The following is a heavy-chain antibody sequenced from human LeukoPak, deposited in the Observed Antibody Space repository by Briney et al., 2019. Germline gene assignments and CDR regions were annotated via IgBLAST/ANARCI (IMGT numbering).Heavy chain of an antibody. CDR3: ARGGSSGRFDY. CDR1: GFTFSNYY. V-gene: IGHV3-11*06. J-gene: IGHJ4*02. CDR2: SSTSSTYT. Sequence: GGSLRLSCTASGFTFSNYYMSWIRQAPGKGLEWVSYSSTSSTYTNYADSMKGRFTISRDNAKNSLYLQMNSLRAEDTAVYFCARGGSSGRFDYWGQGTLVTVSS. D-gene: IGHD6-19*01.